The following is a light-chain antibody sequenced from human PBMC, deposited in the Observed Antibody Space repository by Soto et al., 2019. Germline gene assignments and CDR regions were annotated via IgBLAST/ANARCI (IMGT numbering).Light chain of an antibody. CDR2: GAS. CDR1: QSVSSSY. Sequence: EIVLTQSPGTLSLSPGERATLSCRASQSVSSSYLAWYQQKPGQAPRLLIYGASSRATGIPDRFCGSGSGTDVTLTISRLEPEDFAVYYCQQYGSQGFTFGPGTIVDIK. CDR3: QQYGSQGFT. J-gene: IGKJ3*01. V-gene: IGKV3-20*01.